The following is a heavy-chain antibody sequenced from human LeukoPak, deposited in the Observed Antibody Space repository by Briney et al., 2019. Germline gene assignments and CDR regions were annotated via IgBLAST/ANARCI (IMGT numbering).Heavy chain of an antibody. D-gene: IGHD6-13*01. CDR1: GFTVSSNY. CDR3: AKDSSSWYTRYNFDY. CDR2: IYSGGST. J-gene: IGHJ4*02. Sequence: GGSLRLSCAASGFTVSSNYMSWVRQAPGKGLEWVSVIYSGGSTYYANSVKGRFTISRDNSKNTLYLQMNSLRAEDTAVYYCAKDSSSWYTRYNFDYWGQGTLVTVSS. V-gene: IGHV3-53*01.